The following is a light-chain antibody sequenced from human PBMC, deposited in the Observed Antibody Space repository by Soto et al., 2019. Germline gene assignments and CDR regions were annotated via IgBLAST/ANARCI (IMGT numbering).Light chain of an antibody. CDR3: LQDHDDSWT. J-gene: IGKJ1*01. Sequence: ATQMTQSPSSLSASVGDRLTIPCRASRDIVSDLSWYQQKPGKAPTLLIYAASNLQSGVPSRFRGSRSGTEFTLTVSSLQPEDFATYYCLQDHDDSWTFGQGTKVDI. CDR1: RDIVSD. CDR2: AAS. V-gene: IGKV1-6*01.